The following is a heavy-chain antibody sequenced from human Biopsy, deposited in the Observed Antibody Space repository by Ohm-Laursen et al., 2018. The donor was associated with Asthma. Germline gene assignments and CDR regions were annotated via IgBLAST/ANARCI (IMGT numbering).Heavy chain of an antibody. J-gene: IGHJ4*02. CDR3: ARAQDYYDSRGYYRSFDY. Sequence: TLSLTCTVSSGSITSGGYYWPWIRQHPGKGLEWIGFIYYSGSTYYNPSLKSRVSISIDTSKNQFSLKLSSVTAADAAVYYCARAQDYYDSRGYYRSFDYWGQGTLVTVSS. D-gene: IGHD3-22*01. CDR1: SGSITSGGYY. CDR2: IYYSGST. V-gene: IGHV4-31*03.